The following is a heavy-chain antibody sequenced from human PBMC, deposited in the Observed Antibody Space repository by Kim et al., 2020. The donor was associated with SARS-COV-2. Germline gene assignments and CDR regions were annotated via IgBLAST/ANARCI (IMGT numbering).Heavy chain of an antibody. Sequence: GGSLRLSCAASGFSFRTHGMHWVRQAPGKGLEWVAVISHDGSHEKYADSVRGRFTISRDTSKSILYLQMRSLRVDDTAVYYCATDGGSDWYPSCYFDNWGLGTLVTVSS. CDR3: ATDGGSDWYPSCYFDN. CDR2: ISHDGSHE. J-gene: IGHJ4*02. CDR1: GFSFRTHG. D-gene: IGHD6-19*01. V-gene: IGHV3-33*05.